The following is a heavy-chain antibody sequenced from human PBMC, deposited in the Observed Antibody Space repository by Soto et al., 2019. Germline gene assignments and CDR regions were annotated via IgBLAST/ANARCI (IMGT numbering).Heavy chain of an antibody. CDR3: ARGRGYSYGPYYFDY. Sequence: TLSLTCTVSGGSISSEGYYWSWFRQLPGKGLEWIGDIYYSGTTYHNPSLRSRLTISGDASKNQFSLKLSSVTDADTALYYCARGRGYSYGPYYFDYWGQGTLVTVSS. CDR1: GGSISSEGYY. V-gene: IGHV4-31*03. D-gene: IGHD5-18*01. CDR2: IYYSGTT. J-gene: IGHJ4*02.